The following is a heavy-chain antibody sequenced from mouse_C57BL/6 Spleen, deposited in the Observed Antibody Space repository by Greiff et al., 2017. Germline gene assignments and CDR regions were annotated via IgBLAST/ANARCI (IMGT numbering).Heavy chain of an antibody. V-gene: IGHV1-64*01. CDR2: IHPNSGST. Sequence: VQLLQPGAELVKPGASVKLSCKASGYTFTSYWMHWVKQRPGQGLEWIGMIHPNSGSTNYNEKFKSKATLTVDKSSSTAYMQLSSLTSEDSAVYYCARRDYDVGNYAMDYWGQGTSVTVSS. CDR1: GYTFTSYW. J-gene: IGHJ4*01. D-gene: IGHD2-4*01. CDR3: ARRDYDVGNYAMDY.